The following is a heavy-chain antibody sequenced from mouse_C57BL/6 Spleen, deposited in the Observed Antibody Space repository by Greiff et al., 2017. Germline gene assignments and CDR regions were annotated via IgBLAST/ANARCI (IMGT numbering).Heavy chain of an antibody. CDR2: ILPGSGST. D-gene: IGHD2-3*01. V-gene: IGHV1-9*01. CDR1: GYTFTGYW. J-gene: IGHJ4*01. CDR3: ARSYDKGRRGYYAMDY. Sequence: LEESGAELMKPGASVKLSCKATGYTFTGYWIEWVKQRPGHGLEWIGEILPGSGSTNYNEKFKGKATFTADTSSNTAYMQLSSLTTEDSAIHYCARSYDKGRRGYYAMDYWGQGTSVTVSS.